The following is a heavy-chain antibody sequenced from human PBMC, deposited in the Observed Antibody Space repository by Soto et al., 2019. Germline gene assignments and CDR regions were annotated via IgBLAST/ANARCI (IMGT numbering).Heavy chain of an antibody. D-gene: IGHD1-26*01. CDR2: IKHSGST. J-gene: IGHJ4*02. CDR1: DGSFTGFH. V-gene: IGHV4-34*01. Sequence: PSETLSLTCAVYDGSFTGFHWTWIRRPPGKGLEWIGEIKHSGSTNYNPSLKSRVTISVDTSKNQFSLKLSSVTAADTAVYYCARGERSRYWGQGTLVTVSS. CDR3: ARGERSRY.